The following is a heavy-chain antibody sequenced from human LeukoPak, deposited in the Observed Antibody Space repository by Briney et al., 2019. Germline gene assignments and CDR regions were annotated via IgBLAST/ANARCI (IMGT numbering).Heavy chain of an antibody. Sequence: PGGSLRLSCAASGFTFSSYGMHWVRQAPGKGLEWVAVISYDGSNKYYADSVKGRFTISRDNSKNTLYLQMNSLRAEDTAVYYCAKPGWFGELRPFDYWGQGTLVTVSS. CDR1: GFTFSSYG. CDR3: AKPGWFGELRPFDY. J-gene: IGHJ4*02. CDR2: ISYDGSNK. V-gene: IGHV3-30*18. D-gene: IGHD3-10*01.